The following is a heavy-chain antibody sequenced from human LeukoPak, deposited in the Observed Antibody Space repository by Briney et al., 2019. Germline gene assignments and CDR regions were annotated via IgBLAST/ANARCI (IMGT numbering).Heavy chain of an antibody. J-gene: IGHJ4*02. CDR2: IYPRDSDT. D-gene: IGHD5-12*01. CDR1: GYIFTNYW. Sequence: GESLQISCKASGYIFTNYWIGWVRQLPGKGLEWMGIIYPRDSDTRYSPSFQGQVTVSADKSISTAYLQWNTLEASDTAMYYCARRQYSGYDFDFWGQGTLVTVSS. CDR3: ARRQYSGYDFDF. V-gene: IGHV5-51*01.